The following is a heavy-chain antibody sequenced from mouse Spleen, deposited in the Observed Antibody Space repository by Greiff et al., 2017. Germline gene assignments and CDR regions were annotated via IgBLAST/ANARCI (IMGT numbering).Heavy chain of an antibody. V-gene: IGHV1-53*01. CDR1: GYTFTSYW. CDR3: ARGTARATNYFDY. CDR2: INPSNGGT. J-gene: IGHJ2*01. D-gene: IGHD3-2*01. Sequence: VQLQQPGAELVRPGSSVKLSCKASGYTFTSYWMHWVKQRPGQGLEWIGNINPSNGGTNYNEKFKSKATLTVDKSSSTAYMQLSSLTSEDSAVYYCARGTARATNYFDYWGQGTTLTVSS.